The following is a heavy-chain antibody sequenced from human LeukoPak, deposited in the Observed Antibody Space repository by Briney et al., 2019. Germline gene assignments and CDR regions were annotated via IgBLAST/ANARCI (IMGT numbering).Heavy chain of an antibody. Sequence: GGSLRLSCAASGFTFSDHYMNWVRQAPGKGLEWVGRTRNKAYSYTTEYAASVRGRFSISRDDSKNSLYLQMNSLNNGDTAVYYCARERSGSFDYWGQGTLVTVSS. J-gene: IGHJ4*02. V-gene: IGHV3-72*01. CDR2: TRNKAYSYTT. D-gene: IGHD1-26*01. CDR1: GFTFSDHY. CDR3: ARERSGSFDY.